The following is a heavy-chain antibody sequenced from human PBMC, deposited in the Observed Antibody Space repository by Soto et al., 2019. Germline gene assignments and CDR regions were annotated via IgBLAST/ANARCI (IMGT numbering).Heavy chain of an antibody. CDR1: GGSISSYY. J-gene: IGHJ6*03. D-gene: IGHD3-3*01. CDR2: IYYNGST. V-gene: IGHV4-59*08. Sequence: SETLSLTCTVSGGSISSYYWSWIRQPPGKGLEWIGYIYYNGSTNYNPSLKSRVTISVDTSKNQFYTKLSSVTAADTAEYYCASLRNDFWSGYPSRMDVWGKGTTVTVPS. CDR3: ASLRNDFWSGYPSRMDV.